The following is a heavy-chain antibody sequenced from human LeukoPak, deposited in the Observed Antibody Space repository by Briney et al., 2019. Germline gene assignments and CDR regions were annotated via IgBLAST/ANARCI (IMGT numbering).Heavy chain of an antibody. CDR3: ASYDSTGYNC. J-gene: IGHJ4*02. CDR2: IYPGDSDI. CDR1: GYSFTNYW. Sequence: GESLKISCKGSGYSFTNYWIAWVRQSPGKGLEWMGIIYPGDSDIRNSPSFQGQVTISADKSISTAYLQWSSLKASDTAIYYCASYDSTGYNCWGQGTLVTVSS. D-gene: IGHD3-22*01. V-gene: IGHV5-51*01.